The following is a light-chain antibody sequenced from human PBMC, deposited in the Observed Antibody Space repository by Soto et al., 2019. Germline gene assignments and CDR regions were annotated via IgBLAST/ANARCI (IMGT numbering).Light chain of an antibody. Sequence: QSVLTQAASVSGSPGQSITISCTGTSSDIGGYNYVSWYQQHPGKAPKLMIYDVSNRPSGVSNRFSGSKSGNTASLTISGLLAEDEADYYCSSYTSSSSLFGGGTKLTVL. V-gene: IGLV2-14*03. CDR2: DVS. CDR3: SSYTSSSSL. CDR1: SSDIGGYNY. J-gene: IGLJ2*01.